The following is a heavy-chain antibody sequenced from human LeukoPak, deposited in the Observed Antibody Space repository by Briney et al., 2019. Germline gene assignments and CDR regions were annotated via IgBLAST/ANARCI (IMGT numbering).Heavy chain of an antibody. V-gene: IGHV3-30*02. Sequence: PGGSLRLSCAASGFTFSSYGIHWVRQAPGKGLEWVAFIRYDGSNKYYADSVKGRFTISRDNSKNTLYLQMNSLRAEDTAVYYCAKVGRYHFDYWGQGTLVTVSS. D-gene: IGHD1-26*01. CDR2: IRYDGSNK. CDR1: GFTFSSYG. J-gene: IGHJ4*02. CDR3: AKVGRYHFDY.